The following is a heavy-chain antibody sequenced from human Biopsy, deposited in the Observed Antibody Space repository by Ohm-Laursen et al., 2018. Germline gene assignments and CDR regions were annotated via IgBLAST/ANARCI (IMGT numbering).Heavy chain of an antibody. V-gene: IGHV4-59*01. CDR2: ISDTGST. D-gene: IGHD3-3*01. CDR3: ARLYRLDDYWNDDPPDAFDV. CDR1: GGSISSDY. Sequence: GTLSLTCTVSGGSISSDYWSWIRQTPGKGLEWMGSISDTGSTNYSPSLRGRVTISVDTSKKQFSLKVSSVTPADTAVFFCARLYRLDDYWNDDPPDAFDVWGQGTMVTVSS. J-gene: IGHJ3*01.